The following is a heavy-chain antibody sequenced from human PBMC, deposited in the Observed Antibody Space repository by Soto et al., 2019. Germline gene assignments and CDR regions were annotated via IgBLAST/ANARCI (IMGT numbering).Heavy chain of an antibody. Sequence: QVQLVQSGAEVKKPGASVKVSCKASGYTFTSYDINWARQATGQGLEWMGWMNPNSGNTDYAQKFQGRVTMTRNTSISTAYMELSSLRSEDTAVYYCPRDQANYGMDVWGQGNKVTVSS. CDR2: MNPNSGNT. CDR3: PRDQANYGMDV. CDR1: GYTFTSYD. V-gene: IGHV1-8*01. J-gene: IGHJ6*02.